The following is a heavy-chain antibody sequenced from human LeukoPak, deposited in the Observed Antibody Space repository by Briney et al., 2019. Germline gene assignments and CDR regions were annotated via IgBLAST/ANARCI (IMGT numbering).Heavy chain of an antibody. CDR3: ARDYWGGDCYSFDY. CDR1: GFTFSSYG. CDR2: IWNDGSNK. Sequence: GRSLRLSCAASGFTFSSYGMHWVRQAPGKGLEWGAVIWNDGSNKYYADSVKGRFTISRDNSNNTLYLQMNSLRAEDTAVYYCARDYWGGDCYSFDYWGQGTLVTVSS. D-gene: IGHD2-21*02. V-gene: IGHV3-33*01. J-gene: IGHJ4*02.